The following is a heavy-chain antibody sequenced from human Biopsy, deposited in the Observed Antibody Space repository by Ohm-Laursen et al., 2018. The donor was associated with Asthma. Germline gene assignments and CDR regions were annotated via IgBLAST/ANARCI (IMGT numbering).Heavy chain of an antibody. V-gene: IGHV4-59*06. Sequence: SDTLSLTCTYRGSFRGYVWTWIRQPPGKGLEWIGFIYYSGSTYYNPSLKSRVSISIDTSKNQFSLKLSSVTAADTAVYYCARAQDYYDSRGYYRSFDYWGQGTLVTVSS. J-gene: IGHJ4*02. CDR2: IYYSGST. CDR1: RGSFRGYV. D-gene: IGHD3-22*01. CDR3: ARAQDYYDSRGYYRSFDY.